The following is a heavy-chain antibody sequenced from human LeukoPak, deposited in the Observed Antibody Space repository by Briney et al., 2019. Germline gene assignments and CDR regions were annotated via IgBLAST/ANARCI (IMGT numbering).Heavy chain of an antibody. CDR1: GFTFDNYA. CDR2: VSAGGIT. Sequence: PGGSLRLSCAASGFTFDNYAMIWVRQVPGKGLEWVSAVSAGGITHYGDSVRGRFTVSRDNSRNTLYLEMDNLRVEDTAVYYCATRLYLAELPGSFFDHWGQGTLVTVSS. D-gene: IGHD1-7*01. CDR3: ATRLYLAELPGSFFDH. J-gene: IGHJ4*02. V-gene: IGHV3-23*01.